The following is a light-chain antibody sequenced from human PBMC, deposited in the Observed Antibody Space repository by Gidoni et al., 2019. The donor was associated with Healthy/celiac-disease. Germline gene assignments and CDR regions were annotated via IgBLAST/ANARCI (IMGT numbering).Light chain of an antibody. Sequence: DIQMTQSPSSLSTSVGDRVTITCRASQSIRSYLNWYQQKPGRAPKLLIFSASSLQSGVPSRFSGSGSGTDFTLTISSLQLADFATYYCQQSYSSPWTFGQGTKVEIK. CDR3: QQSYSSPWT. J-gene: IGKJ1*01. CDR1: QSIRSY. CDR2: SAS. V-gene: IGKV1-39*01.